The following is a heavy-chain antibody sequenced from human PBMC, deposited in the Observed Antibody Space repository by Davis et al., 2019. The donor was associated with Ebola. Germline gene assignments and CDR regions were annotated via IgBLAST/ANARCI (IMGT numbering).Heavy chain of an antibody. CDR3: ARGRPLGYCDY. CDR2: INHSGSS. D-gene: IGHD2-15*01. J-gene: IGHJ4*02. Sequence: SETLSLTCTVSGGSISSSSYYWGWIRQPPGKGLEWIGEINHSGSSKYNPSLKSRVTISLDTSKIQFSLMLNSVTAADTAIYYCARGRPLGYCDYWGQGTLVTVSS. V-gene: IGHV4-39*07. CDR1: GGSISSSSYY.